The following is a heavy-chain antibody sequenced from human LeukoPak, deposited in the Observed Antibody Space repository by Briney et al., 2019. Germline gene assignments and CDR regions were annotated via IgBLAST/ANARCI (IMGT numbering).Heavy chain of an antibody. CDR2: ISGSGGST. J-gene: IGHJ4*02. CDR1: GFTFSSYG. Sequence: PGGSLRLSCAASGFTFSSYGMSWVRQAPGKGLEWVSAISGSGGSTYYADSVKGRFTISRDNSKNTLYLQMNSLRAEDTAVYYCAKTRGSSGYTFDYWGQGTLVTVSS. V-gene: IGHV3-23*01. CDR3: AKTRGSSGYTFDY. D-gene: IGHD3-22*01.